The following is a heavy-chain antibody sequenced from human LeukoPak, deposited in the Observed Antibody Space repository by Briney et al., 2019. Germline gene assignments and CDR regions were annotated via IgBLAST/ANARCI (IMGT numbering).Heavy chain of an antibody. CDR3: ARDRASPIAVAYGGWFDR. CDR1: GFTFSSYW. Sequence: GGSLRLSCAASGFTFSSYWMHWVRQAPGKGLVWVSRINSDGSSTSYADSVKGRFTISRDNAKNTLYLQMNSLRAEDTAVYYCARDRASPIAVAYGGWFDRWGQGTLVTVSS. CDR2: INSDGSST. V-gene: IGHV3-74*01. J-gene: IGHJ5*02. D-gene: IGHD6-19*01.